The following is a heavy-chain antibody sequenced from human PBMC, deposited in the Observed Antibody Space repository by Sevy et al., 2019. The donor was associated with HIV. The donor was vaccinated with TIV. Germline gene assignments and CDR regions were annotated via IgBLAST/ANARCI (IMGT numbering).Heavy chain of an antibody. J-gene: IGHJ5*02. CDR2: IYHSGST. D-gene: IGHD3-16*01. Sequence: SETLSLTCAVSGGSISSVNWWHWVRQPPGKGLEWIGEIYHSGSTNYNPSLKSRVTISVDNSKNQFSLKLSSVTAADTAVYYCARGGETPRGFDPWGQGSLVTVS. CDR1: GGSISSVNW. V-gene: IGHV4-4*02. CDR3: ARGGETPRGFDP.